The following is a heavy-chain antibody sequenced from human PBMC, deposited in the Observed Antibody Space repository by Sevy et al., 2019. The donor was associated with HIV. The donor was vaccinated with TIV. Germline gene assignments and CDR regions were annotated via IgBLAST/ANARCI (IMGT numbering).Heavy chain of an antibody. CDR3: ANSRGKYDGSSWLYYHYAVDV. D-gene: IGHD6-13*01. Sequence: GGSLRLSCVASGLPFSRLGMHWVRQAPGRGLEWVAIISNDGSDKEYADSVKGRFTISRDNSKDMLYLQMHSLRLEDTAVYYCANSRGKYDGSSWLYYHYAVDVWGQGTTVTVSS. J-gene: IGHJ6*02. CDR1: GLPFSRLG. CDR2: ISNDGSDK. V-gene: IGHV3-30*18.